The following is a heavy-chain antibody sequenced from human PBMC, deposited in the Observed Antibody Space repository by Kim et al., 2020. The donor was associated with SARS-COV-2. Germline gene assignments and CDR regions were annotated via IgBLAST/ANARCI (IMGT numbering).Heavy chain of an antibody. CDR1: GYTFTSYA. V-gene: IGHV1-3*01. D-gene: IGHD3-10*01. J-gene: IGHJ4*02. CDR3: ATPGHGSGSYLDY. Sequence: ASVKVSCKASGYTFTSYAMHWVRQAPGQRLEWMGWINAGNGNTKYSQKFQGRVTITRDTSASTAYMELSSLRSEDTAVYYCATPGHGSGSYLDYWGQGTLVTVSS. CDR2: INAGNGNT.